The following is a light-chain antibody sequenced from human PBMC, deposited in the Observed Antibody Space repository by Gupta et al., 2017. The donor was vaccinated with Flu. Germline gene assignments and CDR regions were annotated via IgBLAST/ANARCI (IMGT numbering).Light chain of an antibody. J-gene: IGKJ4*01. CDR2: DAS. Sequence: DIQMTQSPSSVSAFVGDRVTITCRASHVIRSRLARYQQKEGRAPKLLISDASRLQSGVPSRFSGSGSGTDFTLTINRLQPDDFATYFCQQGNSFPLTFGGGTRVEIK. CDR1: HVIRSR. V-gene: IGKV1-12*01. CDR3: QQGNSFPLT.